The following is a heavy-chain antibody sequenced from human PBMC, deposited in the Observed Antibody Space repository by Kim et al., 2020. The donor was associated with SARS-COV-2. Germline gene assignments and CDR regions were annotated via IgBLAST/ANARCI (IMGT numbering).Heavy chain of an antibody. CDR3: ARDDSPSRATFYYGMDV. J-gene: IGHJ6*02. V-gene: IGHV6-1*01. CDR2: TYYRSKWYN. CDR1: GDSVSSNSAA. Sequence: SQTLSLTCAISGDSVSSNSAAWNWIRQSPSRGLEWLGRTYYRSKWYNDYAVSVKSRITINPDTSKNQFSLQLNSVTPEDTAVYYCARDDSPSRATFYYGMDVWGPGTTVTVSS. D-gene: IGHD3-16*01.